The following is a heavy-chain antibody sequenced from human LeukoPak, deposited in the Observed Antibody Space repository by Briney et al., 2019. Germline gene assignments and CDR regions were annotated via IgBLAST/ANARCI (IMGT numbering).Heavy chain of an antibody. Sequence: GGSLRLSCAASGFTFSSYGMHWVRQAPGKGLEWVAVISYDGSNKYYADSVKGRFTISRDNFKNTLYLQMNSLRAEDTAVYYCAKDRDRVRGGQFGYWGQGTLVTVSS. CDR2: ISYDGSNK. J-gene: IGHJ4*02. D-gene: IGHD3-10*01. CDR1: GFTFSSYG. CDR3: AKDRDRVRGGQFGY. V-gene: IGHV3-30*18.